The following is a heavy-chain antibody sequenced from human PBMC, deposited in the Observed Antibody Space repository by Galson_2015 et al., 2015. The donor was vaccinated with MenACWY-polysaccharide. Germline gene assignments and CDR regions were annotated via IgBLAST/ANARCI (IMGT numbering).Heavy chain of an antibody. J-gene: IGHJ4*02. V-gene: IGHV3-33*01. CDR3: ARVSVRFGGARTSVIDY. CDR2: IWYDGSNT. D-gene: IGHD3-16*01. Sequence: SLRLSCATSGITFRNYGMHWVRQAPGKGLEWVAIIWYDGSNTFYADSVKGRFTISRDNSKNTLFLQMNSLRAEDTAVYYCARVSVRFGGARTSVIDYWGQGTLVTVSS. CDR1: GITFRNYG.